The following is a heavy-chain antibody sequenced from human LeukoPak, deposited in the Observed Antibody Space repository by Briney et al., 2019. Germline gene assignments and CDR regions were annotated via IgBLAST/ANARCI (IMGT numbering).Heavy chain of an antibody. V-gene: IGHV5-51*01. Sequence: GESLKISCKGSGYSFATYWVAWVRQMPGKGLECMGIIYPGDSDTRYSPSFQGQVTILADKSITTAYLQWSSLRASDTAMYYCARTPIIAAADSYYFDYWGQGTLVTVSS. CDR3: ARTPIIAAADSYYFDY. D-gene: IGHD6-13*01. J-gene: IGHJ4*02. CDR1: GYSFATYW. CDR2: IYPGDSDT.